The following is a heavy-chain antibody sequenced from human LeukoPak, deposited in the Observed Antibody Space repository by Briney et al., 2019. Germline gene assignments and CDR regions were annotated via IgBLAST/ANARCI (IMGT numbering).Heavy chain of an antibody. CDR1: GFTFSSYA. CDR3: AKRPYYDSSGYSNFDY. Sequence: AGGSLRLSCAASGFTFSSYAMSWVRQAPGKGLEWVSAISGSGGSTYYADSVKGRFTISRDNSKNTLYLQMNSLRAEDTAVYYCAKRPYYDSSGYSNFDYWGRGTLVTVSS. J-gene: IGHJ4*02. D-gene: IGHD3-22*01. V-gene: IGHV3-23*01. CDR2: ISGSGGST.